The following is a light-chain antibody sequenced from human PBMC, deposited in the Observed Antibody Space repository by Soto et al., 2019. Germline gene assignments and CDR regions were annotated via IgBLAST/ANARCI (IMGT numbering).Light chain of an antibody. CDR3: QHYGRAPIT. J-gene: IGKJ5*01. V-gene: IGKV3-20*01. CDR2: GTS. Sequence: EIVLTQSPGTLSLSLGERATLSCRASQSISTSQLAWYQQKPGQAPRLLIYGTSSRATAFPDRFSGTGSGTDFTLTISRLEPEDFAMYYCQHYGRAPITFGQGTRLEIK. CDR1: QSISTSQ.